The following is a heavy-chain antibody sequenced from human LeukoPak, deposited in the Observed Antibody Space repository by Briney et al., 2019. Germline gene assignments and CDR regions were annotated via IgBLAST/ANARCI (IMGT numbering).Heavy chain of an antibody. Sequence: GASVKVSCKASGGTFSSYAISWVRQAPGQGLEWMGGIIPIFGTANYAQKFQGRVTMTRNTSISTAYMELSSLRSEDTAVYYCARVDVVGATPDYWGQGTLVTVSS. J-gene: IGHJ4*02. V-gene: IGHV1-69*05. CDR3: ARVDVVGATPDY. D-gene: IGHD1-26*01. CDR1: GGTFSSYA. CDR2: IIPIFGTA.